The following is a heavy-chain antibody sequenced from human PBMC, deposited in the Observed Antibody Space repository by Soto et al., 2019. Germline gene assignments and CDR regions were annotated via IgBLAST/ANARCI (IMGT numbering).Heavy chain of an antibody. D-gene: IGHD1-20*01. CDR3: ARGPWYNWNAGYYFDY. CDR2: IIPIFGTA. J-gene: IGHJ4*02. CDR1: GGTFSSYA. V-gene: IGHV1-69*12. Sequence: QVQLVQSGAEVKKPGSSVKVSCKASGGTFSSYAISWVRQAPGQGLEWMGGIIPIFGTANYAQKFQGRVTITAAESKRTAYMALSSLRSEDTAVYYCARGPWYNWNAGYYFDYWGQGTLVTVSS.